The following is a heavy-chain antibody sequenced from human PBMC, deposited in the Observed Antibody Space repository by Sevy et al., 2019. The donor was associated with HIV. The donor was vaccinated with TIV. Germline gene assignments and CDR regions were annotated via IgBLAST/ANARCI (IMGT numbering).Heavy chain of an antibody. CDR1: GFTFTYYA. CDR2: TSSDGSNT. CDR3: ARDRQYNWNNAPYPAHSSDS. J-gene: IGHJ4*02. V-gene: IGHV3-30*04. D-gene: IGHD1-20*01. Sequence: GGSLRLSCEASGFTFTYYAMHWVRQTPGKGLEWLALTSSDGSNTYYADSVKGRFTISRDNSKNTLYLQMNSLRPEDTGLYYCARDRQYNWNNAPYPAHSSDSWGQGTLVTVSS.